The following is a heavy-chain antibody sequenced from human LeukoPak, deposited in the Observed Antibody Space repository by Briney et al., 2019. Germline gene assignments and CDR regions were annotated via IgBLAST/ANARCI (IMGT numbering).Heavy chain of an antibody. J-gene: IGHJ4*02. Sequence: PGGSLRLFCAASGFTFSDYYMSWIRQAPGKGLEWVSYISSSGSTIYYADSVKGRFTISRDNAKNSLYLQMNSLRAEDTAVYYCASGVNSGIAAAGTVDYWGQGTLVTVSS. CDR3: ASGVNSGIAAAGTVDY. D-gene: IGHD6-13*01. V-gene: IGHV3-11*01. CDR2: ISSSGSTI. CDR1: GFTFSDYY.